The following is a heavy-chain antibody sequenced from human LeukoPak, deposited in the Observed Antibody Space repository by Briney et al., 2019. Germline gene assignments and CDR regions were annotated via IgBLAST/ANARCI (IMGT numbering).Heavy chain of an antibody. J-gene: IGHJ4*02. D-gene: IGHD5-24*01. Sequence: TGGSLRLSCVASGFTFSDYWINWVRQAPGEGLEWVAHMKPDGSKKYYVDSVKGRFTISRENAKNSLYLQMNSLRAGDTAVYYCARAGLDGYNYLDYWGQGTLVTVSS. V-gene: IGHV3-7*01. CDR2: MKPDGSKK. CDR3: ARAGLDGYNYLDY. CDR1: GFTFSDYW.